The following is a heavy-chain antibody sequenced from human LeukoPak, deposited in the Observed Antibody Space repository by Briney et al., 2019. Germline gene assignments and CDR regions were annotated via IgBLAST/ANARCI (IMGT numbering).Heavy chain of an antibody. CDR3: AKDTDYYDSSGPTWLDY. J-gene: IGHJ4*02. CDR2: IRYDGSNK. D-gene: IGHD3-22*01. Sequence: GGSLRLSCAASGFTFSSYGMHWVRQAPGKGLEWVAFIRYDGSNKYYADSVKGRFTISRDNSKNTLYLQMNSLRAEDTAVYYCAKDTDYYDSSGPTWLDYWGQGTLVTVSS. V-gene: IGHV3-30*02. CDR1: GFTFSSYG.